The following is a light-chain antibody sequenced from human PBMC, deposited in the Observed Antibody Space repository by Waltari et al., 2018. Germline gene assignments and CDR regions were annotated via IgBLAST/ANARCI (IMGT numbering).Light chain of an antibody. Sequence: DIQMTQSPSSLSASVGDRVTITCRASQSISSSLNWYQQKPGKSPKLLIYAASSLQSGVPARFSGSGSGTDFTLTISSLQPEDFATYYCQQSYSTPPWVTFGPGTKVDIK. CDR1: QSISSS. V-gene: IGKV1-39*01. J-gene: IGKJ3*01. CDR3: QQSYSTPPWVT. CDR2: AAS.